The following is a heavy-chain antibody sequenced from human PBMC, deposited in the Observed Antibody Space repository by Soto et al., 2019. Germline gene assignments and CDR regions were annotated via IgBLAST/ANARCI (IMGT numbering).Heavy chain of an antibody. CDR2: IKSKTDGGTT. Sequence: AGGSLRLSCAASGFTFSNAWMSWVRQAPGKGLEWVGRIKSKTDGGTTDYAAPVKGRFTISRDDSKNTLYLQMNSLKTEDTAVYYCTTVSVTHYYYYYYGMDVWGQGTTVTVS. CDR3: TTVSVTHYYYYYYGMDV. CDR1: GFTFSNAW. V-gene: IGHV3-15*01. D-gene: IGHD4-17*01. J-gene: IGHJ6*02.